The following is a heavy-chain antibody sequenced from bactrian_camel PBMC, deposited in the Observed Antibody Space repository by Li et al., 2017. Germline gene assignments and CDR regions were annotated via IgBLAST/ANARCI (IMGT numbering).Heavy chain of an antibody. V-gene: IGHV3S1*01. D-gene: IGHD3*01. CDR2: ISAGGAAT. CDR3: AADPPNYYSEVLCPSGGWGY. CDR1: GLPYRSPC. Sequence: HVQLVESGGGSVQAGGSLRLSCAASGLPYRSPCMAWFRQAPGREREGIAAISAGGAATYYADSVQGRYTVSQNNAKNTVYLQMNSLKPEDTAVYYCAADPPNYYSEVLCPSGGWGYWGQGTQVTVS. J-gene: IGHJ6*01.